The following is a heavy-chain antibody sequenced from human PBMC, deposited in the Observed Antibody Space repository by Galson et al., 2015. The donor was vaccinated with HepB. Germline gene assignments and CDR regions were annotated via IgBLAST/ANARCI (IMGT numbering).Heavy chain of an antibody. CDR2: ISWNGDTT. CDR3: ANSINWDTSVQH. V-gene: IGHV3-23*01. D-gene: IGHD6-13*01. Sequence: SLRLSCAASGFTFNNYAMSWVRQAPGKGLEWVSSISWNGDTTHYGDSVKGRFTFSRDNSRNTLYLQMNSLRAEDTAVYYCANSINWDTSVQHWGQGTLVTVSS. CDR1: GFTFNNYA. J-gene: IGHJ1*01.